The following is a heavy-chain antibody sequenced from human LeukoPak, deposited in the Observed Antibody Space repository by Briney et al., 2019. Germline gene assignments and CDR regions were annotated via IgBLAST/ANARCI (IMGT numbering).Heavy chain of an antibody. CDR3: ATKLYYDSSGYDY. Sequence: GASVTVSCTASGYTFTGYYMHWVRQAPGQGLEWMGWINPNSGGTNYAQKFQGRVTMTRDTSISTAYMELSSLRSEDTAVYYCATKLYYDSSGYDYWGQGTLVTVSS. J-gene: IGHJ4*02. D-gene: IGHD3-22*01. CDR2: INPNSGGT. V-gene: IGHV1-2*02. CDR1: GYTFTGYY.